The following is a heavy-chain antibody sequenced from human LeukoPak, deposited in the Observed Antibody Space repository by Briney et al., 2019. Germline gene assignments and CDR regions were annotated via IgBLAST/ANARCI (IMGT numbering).Heavy chain of an antibody. V-gene: IGHV3-23*01. CDR2: ISASGGST. J-gene: IGHJ5*02. D-gene: IGHD4/OR15-4a*01. Sequence: GGSLRLSCAASGFTFSTYAMTWVRQAPGKGLEWVSGISASGGSTYYADSVKGRFTISRDSSKNTLYLQMSSLRAEDTAVYYCVKSALNYGANWFDPWGQGTLVTVSS. CDR3: VKSALNYGANWFDP. CDR1: GFTFSTYA.